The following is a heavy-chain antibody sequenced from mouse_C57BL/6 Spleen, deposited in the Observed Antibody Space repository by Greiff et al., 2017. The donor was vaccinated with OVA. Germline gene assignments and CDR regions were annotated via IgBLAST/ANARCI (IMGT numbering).Heavy chain of an antibody. CDR2: ISSGSSTI. CDR3: GRGRFAY. CDR1: GFTFSDYG. Sequence: EVKLVESGGGLVKPGGSLKLSCAASGFTFSDYGMHWVRQAPEKGLEWVAYISSGSSTIYYADTVKGRFTSSRDNAKNTLFLQMTSLRSEDAAMYYCGRGRFAYWGQGTLVTVSA. J-gene: IGHJ3*01. V-gene: IGHV5-17*01.